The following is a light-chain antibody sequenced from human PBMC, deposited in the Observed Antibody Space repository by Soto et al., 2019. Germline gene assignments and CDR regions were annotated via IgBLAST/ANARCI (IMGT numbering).Light chain of an antibody. Sequence: DIQMTQSPSSLSASVGDRVTITCQASQDISNYLNWYQQKPGKAPKLLIYDASNLETGVPSRFSGSGSGTDFTFTISSLQPEDIATYYCQQYDKLPRPFGQGTRLEIK. V-gene: IGKV1-33*01. CDR2: DAS. J-gene: IGKJ5*01. CDR1: QDISNY. CDR3: QQYDKLPRP.